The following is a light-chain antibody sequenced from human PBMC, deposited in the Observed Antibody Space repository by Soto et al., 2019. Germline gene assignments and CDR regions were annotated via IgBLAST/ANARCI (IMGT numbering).Light chain of an antibody. J-gene: IGLJ1*01. V-gene: IGLV2-23*02. Sequence: SVLTQPASVSGSPGQSITISCTGTSSDVGVYNLVSWYQHHPGKAPKLMIYEVSKRPSGVSNRFSGSKSGSTASLTISGLQAEDEAQYYCCSCASISTYVFGTGTKVTVL. CDR2: EVS. CDR3: CSCASISTYV. CDR1: SSDVGVYNL.